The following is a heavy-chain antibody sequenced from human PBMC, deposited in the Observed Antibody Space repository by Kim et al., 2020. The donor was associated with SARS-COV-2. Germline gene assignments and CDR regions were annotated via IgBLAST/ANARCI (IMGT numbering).Heavy chain of an antibody. CDR3: ARDLGKRFTMVRGPETYGMDV. V-gene: IGHV3-30*04. CDR1: GFTFSSYA. D-gene: IGHD3-10*01. J-gene: IGHJ6*02. Sequence: GGSLRLSCAASGFTFSSYAMHWVRQAPGKGLEWVSVISLDGSNKYYADSVKGRFTISRDNSKNTLYLQMNSLRAEDTAVYYCARDLGKRFTMVRGPETYGMDVWGQGTTVTVSS. CDR2: ISLDGSNK.